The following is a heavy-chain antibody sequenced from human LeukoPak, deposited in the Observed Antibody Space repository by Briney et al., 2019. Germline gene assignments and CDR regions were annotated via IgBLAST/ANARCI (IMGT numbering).Heavy chain of an antibody. D-gene: IGHD7-27*01. J-gene: IGHJ4*02. CDR3: ARHRFVAGENFDY. Sequence: SQTLSLTCTVSGGSISSSSYYWGWIRQPPGKGLEWIGSIYYSGSTYYNPSLKSRVTISVDTSKNQFSLKLSSVTAADTAVYYCARHRFVAGENFDYWGQGTLVTVSS. CDR2: IYYSGST. V-gene: IGHV4-39*01. CDR1: GGSISSSSYY.